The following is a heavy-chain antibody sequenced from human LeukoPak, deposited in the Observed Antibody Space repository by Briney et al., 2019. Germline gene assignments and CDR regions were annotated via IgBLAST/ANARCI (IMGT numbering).Heavy chain of an antibody. CDR2: ITSGSGST. V-gene: IGHV3-23*01. Sequence: GGSLRLSCADSGFTFSSSTMTWVRQAPGKGLEWVSSITSGSGSTYHADSVKGRFTISRDNSKNTVFLQMNSLRAEDTAIYYCAITGVRDFDSWGQGTLVTVSS. CDR1: GFTFSSST. D-gene: IGHD4-11*01. CDR3: AITGVRDFDS. J-gene: IGHJ4*02.